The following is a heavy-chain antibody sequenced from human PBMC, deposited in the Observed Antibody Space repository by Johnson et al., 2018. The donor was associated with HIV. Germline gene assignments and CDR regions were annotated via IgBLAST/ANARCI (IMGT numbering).Heavy chain of an antibody. CDR3: ARKSRITMIVVAMGAFDI. D-gene: IGHD3-22*01. CDR2: IWYDGSNK. V-gene: IGHV3-33*01. J-gene: IGHJ3*02. CDR1: GFTFSSYG. Sequence: VQLVESGGGVVQPGRSLRLSCAASGFTFSSYGMHWVRQAPGKGLEWVAVIWYDGSNKYYADSVKGRFTISRDNSKNTLYLQMNSLRAEDTAVYYCARKSRITMIVVAMGAFDIWGQGTMVTVSS.